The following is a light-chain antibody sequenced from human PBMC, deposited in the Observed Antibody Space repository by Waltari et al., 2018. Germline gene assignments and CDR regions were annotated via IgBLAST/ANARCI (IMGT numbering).Light chain of an antibody. CDR3: SSRNGRANQVV. Sequence: SSELTQDPAVSVALGQTVRITCQGDSLRTSYASWYQLKRGQAPVLVIYGKDKRPSGIPDRISGYSSGATSSLTITGAQAEDEADYYCSSRNGRANQVVFAGGTKVTVL. J-gene: IGLJ3*02. CDR1: SLRTSY. CDR2: GKD. V-gene: IGLV3-19*01.